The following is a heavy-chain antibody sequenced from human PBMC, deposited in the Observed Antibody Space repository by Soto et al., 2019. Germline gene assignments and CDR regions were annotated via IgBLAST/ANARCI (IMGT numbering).Heavy chain of an antibody. CDR1: GYTFTSYG. CDR2: ISAYSGST. CDR3: ARSIAAAVDFDY. V-gene: IGHV1-18*01. Sequence: QVQLVQSGAEVKKPGASVKVSCKASGYTFTSYGISWVRQAPGQGLEWMGWISAYSGSTHYAQKLQGRVTMTTDTSTSTAYMELRSLRSDDTVVYYCARSIAAAVDFDYWGQGTLVTVSS. D-gene: IGHD6-13*01. J-gene: IGHJ4*02.